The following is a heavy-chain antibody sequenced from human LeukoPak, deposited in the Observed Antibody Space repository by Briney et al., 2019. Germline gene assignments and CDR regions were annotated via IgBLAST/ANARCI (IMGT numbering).Heavy chain of an antibody. V-gene: IGHV3-30-3*01. D-gene: IGHD3-3*01. Sequence: PGGSLRLSCAASGFTFSSYAMHWVRQAPGKGLGRVAVISYDGSNKYYADSVKGRFTISRDNSKNTLYLQMNSLRAEDTAVYYCARDGENYDFWSGYYRPHGGDNWFDPWGQGTLVTVSS. CDR2: ISYDGSNK. CDR1: GFTFSSYA. J-gene: IGHJ5*02. CDR3: ARDGENYDFWSGYYRPHGGDNWFDP.